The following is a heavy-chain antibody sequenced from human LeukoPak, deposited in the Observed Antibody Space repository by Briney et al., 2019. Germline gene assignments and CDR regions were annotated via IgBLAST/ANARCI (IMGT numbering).Heavy chain of an antibody. CDR2: LFYSGNT. Sequence: KTSETLSLTCTVSGVYISDYYWSWIRQPPGKGLEWIGYLFYSGNTRYSPSLQSRGTISVDRSKNQLSLRLTSATAADTAVYYCARDPSGSHGFDIWGQGTMVTVSS. CDR3: ARDPSGSHGFDI. J-gene: IGHJ3*02. CDR1: GVYISDYY. D-gene: IGHD1-1*01. V-gene: IGHV4-59*01.